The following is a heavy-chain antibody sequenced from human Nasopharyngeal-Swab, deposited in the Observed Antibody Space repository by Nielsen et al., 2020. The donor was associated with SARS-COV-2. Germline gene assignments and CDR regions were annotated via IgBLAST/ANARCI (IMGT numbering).Heavy chain of an antibody. Sequence: GESLKISCAASGFTFSSYGMHWVRQAPGKGLEWVAFIRYDGSNKYYADSVKGRFTISRDNSKNTLYPQMNSLRAEDTAVYYCAKDGDRDGYGDFCLDYWGQGTLVTVSS. CDR2: IRYDGSNK. CDR1: GFTFSSYG. J-gene: IGHJ4*02. CDR3: AKDGDRDGYGDFCLDY. D-gene: IGHD4-17*01. V-gene: IGHV3-30*02.